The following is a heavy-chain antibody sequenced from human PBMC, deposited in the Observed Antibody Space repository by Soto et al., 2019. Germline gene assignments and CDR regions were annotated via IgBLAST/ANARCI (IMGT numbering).Heavy chain of an antibody. Sequence: PSETLSLTCTASGGSISSSSYYWGWIRQPPGKGLEWIGSIYYSGSTYYNPSLKSRVTISVDTSKNQFSLKLSSVTAADTAVYYCARRTGCSGGSCYSGNWFDPWGQGTLVTVSS. CDR1: GGSISSSSYY. J-gene: IGHJ5*02. D-gene: IGHD2-15*01. V-gene: IGHV4-39*01. CDR3: ARRTGCSGGSCYSGNWFDP. CDR2: IYYSGST.